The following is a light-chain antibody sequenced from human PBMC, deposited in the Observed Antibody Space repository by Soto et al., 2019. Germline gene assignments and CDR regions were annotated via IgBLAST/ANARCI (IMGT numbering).Light chain of an antibody. CDR2: RNT. CDR1: GSNIGNND. V-gene: IGLV1-47*01. CDR3: AAWDDSLSGHVV. Sequence: QPVLTQPPSVSGTPGQRVVISCSGSGSNIGNNDVYWYQHLPGTAPKLLIYRNTQRPSGVPDRFSGSRSGTSASLAISGLQSEDEADFYCAAWDDSLSGHVVFGGGTQLTVL. J-gene: IGLJ7*01.